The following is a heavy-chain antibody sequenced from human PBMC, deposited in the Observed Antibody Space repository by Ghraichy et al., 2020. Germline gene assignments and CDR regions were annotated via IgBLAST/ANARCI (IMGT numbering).Heavy chain of an antibody. CDR1: GGSISSYY. Sequence: SETLSLTCTVSGGSISSYYWSWIRQPPGKGLEWIGYIYYSGSTNYNPSLKSRVTISVDTSKNQFSLKLSSVTAADTAVYYCARDRGQGYSYALNTRYYYYMDVWGKGTTVTVSS. J-gene: IGHJ6*03. CDR2: IYYSGST. CDR3: ARDRGQGYSYALNTRYYYYMDV. D-gene: IGHD5-18*01. V-gene: IGHV4-59*01.